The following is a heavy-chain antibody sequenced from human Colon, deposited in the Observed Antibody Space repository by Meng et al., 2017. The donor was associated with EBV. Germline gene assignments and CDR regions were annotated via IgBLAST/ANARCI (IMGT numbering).Heavy chain of an antibody. CDR2: IYYSGST. CDR3: ARVSSGWDYFDY. Sequence: VQLKGSGPGLVKPSQTLSLTCTVSGGSVSSGGYYWTWIRQHPGKGLEWFGHIYYSGSTFYTPSLKRRVIISIDTSKNQFSLNLRSVTAADTAVYYCARVSSGWDYFDYWGQGTLVTVSS. CDR1: GGSVSSGGYY. V-gene: IGHV4-31*03. J-gene: IGHJ4*02. D-gene: IGHD6-19*01.